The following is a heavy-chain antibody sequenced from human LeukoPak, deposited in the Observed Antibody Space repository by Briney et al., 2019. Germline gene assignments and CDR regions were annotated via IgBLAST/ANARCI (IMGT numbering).Heavy chain of an antibody. D-gene: IGHD3-22*01. CDR2: IYYSGST. J-gene: IGHJ3*02. CDR1: GGSISSYY. V-gene: IGHV4-59*01. Sequence: SETLSLTCTDSGGSISSYYWSWIRQPPGKGLEWIGYIYYSGSTNHNPSLKSRVTISVDTSKNQFSLKLSSVTAADTAVYYCARDHRARGYYYDSSGHDAFDIWGQGTMVTVSS. CDR3: ARDHRARGYYYDSSGHDAFDI.